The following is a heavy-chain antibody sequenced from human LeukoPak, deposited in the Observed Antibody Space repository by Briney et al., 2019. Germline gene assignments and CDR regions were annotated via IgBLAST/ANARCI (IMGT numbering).Heavy chain of an antibody. CDR1: GFTFSSYG. Sequence: GGSLRLSCAASGFTFSSYGMHWVRQAPGKGLEWVAVIWYDGSNKYYADSVKGRFTISRDNSKNTLYLQMNSLRAEDTAVYYCAKDTSLWFGELLLDYWGQGTLVTVSS. D-gene: IGHD3-10*01. CDR3: AKDTSLWFGELLLDY. J-gene: IGHJ4*02. V-gene: IGHV3-33*06. CDR2: IWYDGSNK.